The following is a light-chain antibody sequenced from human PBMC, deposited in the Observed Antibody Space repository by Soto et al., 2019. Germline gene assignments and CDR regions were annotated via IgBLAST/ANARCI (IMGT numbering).Light chain of an antibody. CDR1: QSISSW. CDR3: QQYNSYPWT. Sequence: IQMTQSPSTLSVSVGDRVTITCRASQSISSWLAWYQQKPGKAPKLLIYDASSLESGVPSRFSGSGSGTEFTLTISSLQPDDFATYYCQQYNSYPWTFGQGTKVDIK. V-gene: IGKV1-5*01. J-gene: IGKJ1*01. CDR2: DAS.